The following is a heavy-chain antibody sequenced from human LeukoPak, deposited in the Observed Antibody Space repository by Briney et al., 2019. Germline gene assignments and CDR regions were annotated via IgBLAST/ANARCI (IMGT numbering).Heavy chain of an antibody. J-gene: IGHJ4*02. CDR2: INPSGGST. V-gene: IGHV1-46*01. CDR3: ARGREAKYYDYVWGSYRYGYYFDY. CDR1: GYTFTGYY. D-gene: IGHD3-16*02. Sequence: ASVKVSCKVSGYTFTGYYMHWVRQAPGQGLEWMGIINPSGGSTSYAQKFQGRVTMTRDTSTSTVYMELSSLRSEDTAVYYCARGREAKYYDYVWGSYRYGYYFDYWGQGTLVTVSS.